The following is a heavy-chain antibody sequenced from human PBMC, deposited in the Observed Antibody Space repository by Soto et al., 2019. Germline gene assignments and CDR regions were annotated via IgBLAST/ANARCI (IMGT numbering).Heavy chain of an antibody. V-gene: IGHV3-48*03. D-gene: IGHD3-16*01. CDR3: ATRWGGGGAFDF. J-gene: IGHJ3*01. Sequence: GGSLRLSCAASGFTFSTYEMNWVRQAPGKGLEWVSYISSSGSTIHYADSVKGRFTISRDNAKNSLYLQMNSVRAEDTAVYYCATRWGGGGAFDFWSQGTMVTV. CDR2: ISSSGSTI. CDR1: GFTFSTYE.